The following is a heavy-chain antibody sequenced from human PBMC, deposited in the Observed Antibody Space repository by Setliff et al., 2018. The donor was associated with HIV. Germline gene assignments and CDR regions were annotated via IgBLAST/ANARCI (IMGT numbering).Heavy chain of an antibody. V-gene: IGHV4-30-4*08. CDR1: GGSISSDDYY. CDR2: IAYSGSA. D-gene: IGHD4-17*01. J-gene: IGHJ4*02. CDR3: VRDDYGYNGKGFDY. Sequence: PSETLSLTCTVSGGSISSDDYYWNWIRQPPGKGLEWIGYIAYSGSAYYNPSLKSRVTISIDTSNNQISLRLSYVTAVDTAMYDRVRDDYGYNGKGFDYMGPGTLVIVSS.